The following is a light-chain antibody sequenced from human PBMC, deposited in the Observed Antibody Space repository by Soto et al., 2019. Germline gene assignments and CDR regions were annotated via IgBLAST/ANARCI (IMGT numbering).Light chain of an antibody. CDR2: EVS. J-gene: IGLJ1*01. V-gene: IGLV2-14*01. Sequence: QSVLTQPASVSGSPGQSITISCTGTSSDVGDYNYVSWYQQHPGKAPKLMIYEVSNRPSGVSNRFSGSKSGNTASLTISGLQADDEADYYCSSYTRSSTLYAFGTGTKVTVL. CDR1: SSDVGDYNY. CDR3: SSYTRSSTLYA.